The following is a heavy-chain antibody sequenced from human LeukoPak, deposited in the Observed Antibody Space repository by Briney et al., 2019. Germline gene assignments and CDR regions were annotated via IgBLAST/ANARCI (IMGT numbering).Heavy chain of an antibody. CDR2: IDPNSGGT. Sequence: ASVKVSCKASGYTFSDNFMHWVRQAPGQGLEWMGWIDPNSGGTNYAQKFQGRVTMTRDTSISTAYMELSRLRSDDTAVYYCARGPGNYYDSSGYSEDYWGQGTLVTVSS. D-gene: IGHD3-22*01. CDR3: ARGPGNYYDSSGYSEDY. V-gene: IGHV1-2*02. CDR1: GYTFSDNF. J-gene: IGHJ4*02.